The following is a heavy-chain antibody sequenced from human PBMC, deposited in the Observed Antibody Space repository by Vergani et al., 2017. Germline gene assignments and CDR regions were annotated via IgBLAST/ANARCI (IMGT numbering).Heavy chain of an antibody. V-gene: IGHV1-18*01. CDR1: GYTFTSYG. Sequence: QVQLVQSGAEVKKPGASVKVSCKASGYTFTSYGISWVRQAPGQGLEWMGWISAYNGNTNYAQKLQGRVTMTTDTSTSTAYMELRSLRSDDTAVYYCARTSYDFWSVDPSAHFDIWGQGTMVTVSS. CDR2: ISAYNGNT. CDR3: ARTSYDFWSVDPSAHFDI. J-gene: IGHJ3*02. D-gene: IGHD3-3*01.